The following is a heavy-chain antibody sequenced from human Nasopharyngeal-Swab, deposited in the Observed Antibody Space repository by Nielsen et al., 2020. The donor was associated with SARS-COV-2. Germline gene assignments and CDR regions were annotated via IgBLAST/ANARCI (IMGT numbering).Heavy chain of an antibody. CDR2: IYPGNSDT. CDR1: GYSFANYL. V-gene: IGHV5-51*01. D-gene: IGHD5-24*01. J-gene: IGHJ5*02. CDR3: ARRAARDGYNYEVDP. Sequence: GGSLRLSCIGFGYSFANYLIGWVRQMPGKGLEWMGSIYPGNSDTRYSPAFHGRVTISADKSINTAYLQWTSLRASDTAVYYCARRAARDGYNYEVDPWGQGTLVTVSS.